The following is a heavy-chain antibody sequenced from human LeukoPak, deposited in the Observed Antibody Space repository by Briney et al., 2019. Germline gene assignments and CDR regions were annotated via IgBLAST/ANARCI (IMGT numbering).Heavy chain of an antibody. V-gene: IGHV3-74*01. CDR2: INSDGSWT. D-gene: IGHD3-16*01. Sequence: GGSLRLSCAASGNYWMHWVRQVPGKGLVWVSHINSDGSWTSYADSVKGRFTISRDNTKNSLYLEMNSLKAEDTAVYYCVRGGGHFDLWGQGTLVTVSS. CDR3: VRGGGHFDL. J-gene: IGHJ4*02. CDR1: GNYW.